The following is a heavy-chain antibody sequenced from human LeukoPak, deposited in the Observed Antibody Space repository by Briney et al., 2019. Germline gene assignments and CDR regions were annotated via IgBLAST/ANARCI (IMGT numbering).Heavy chain of an antibody. D-gene: IGHD2-15*01. CDR3: ARDLGYCSGGSCYDY. Sequence: ASVKVSCKASGGTFSSYAISWVRQAPGQGLEWMGGIIPIFGTANYAQKFQGRVTITAEESTSTAYMELSSLRSEDTAVYYCARDLGYCSGGSCYDYWGQGTLVTVSS. V-gene: IGHV1-69*13. CDR2: IIPIFGTA. CDR1: GGTFSSYA. J-gene: IGHJ4*02.